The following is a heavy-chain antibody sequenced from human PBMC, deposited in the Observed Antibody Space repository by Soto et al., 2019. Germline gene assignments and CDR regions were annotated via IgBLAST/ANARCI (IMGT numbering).Heavy chain of an antibody. CDR1: GFTFDDYA. CDR3: AKGGVVLKVYFDY. D-gene: IGHD2-21*01. CDR2: ISWNSGSI. V-gene: IGHV3-9*01. J-gene: IGHJ4*02. Sequence: GGSLRHSCAASGFTFDDYAMHWVRQAPGKGLEWVSGISWNSGSIGYADSVKGRFTISRDNAKNSLYLQMNSLRAEDTALYYCAKGGVVLKVYFDYWGQGTLVTVSS.